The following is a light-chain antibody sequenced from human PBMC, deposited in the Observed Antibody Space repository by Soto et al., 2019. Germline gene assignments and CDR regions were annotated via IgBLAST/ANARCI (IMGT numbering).Light chain of an antibody. CDR3: QQYYSTPPL. Sequence: DIVMTQSPDSLTVSLGERATINCKSSQSVFYSTNNKNYLAWYQQKPGQPPKLLIYWASTRESGVPDRFSGSGCGTDFTLTISSLQAEDVAVYYCQQYYSTPPLFVPGTKVDIK. CDR1: QSVFYSTNNKNY. V-gene: IGKV4-1*01. J-gene: IGKJ3*01. CDR2: WAS.